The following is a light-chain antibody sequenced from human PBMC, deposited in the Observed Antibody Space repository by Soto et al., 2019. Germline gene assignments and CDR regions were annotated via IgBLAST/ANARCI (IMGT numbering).Light chain of an antibody. CDR2: EVS. Sequence: QSALTQPPSASGSPGQSVTISCTGTSSDVGGYNYVSWYPQHPGKAPKLMIYEVSKRPSGVPDRISGSKSGNTASLTVSGLQAEDEADYYCSAYAGSNNPYVFGTGTKLTVL. CDR3: SAYAGSNNPYV. CDR1: SSDVGGYNY. V-gene: IGLV2-8*01. J-gene: IGLJ1*01.